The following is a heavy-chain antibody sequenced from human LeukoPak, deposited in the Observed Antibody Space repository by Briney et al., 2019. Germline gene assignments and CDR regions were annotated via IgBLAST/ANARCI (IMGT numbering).Heavy chain of an antibody. CDR1: GFMFSTYW. J-gene: IGHJ4*02. D-gene: IGHD3-22*01. V-gene: IGHV3-11*01. CDR3: AREYYYDSSGYVRY. CDR2: ISSSGSTI. Sequence: GGSLRLSCAASGFMFSTYWTSWIRQAPGKGLEWVSYISSSGSTIYYADSVKGRFTISRDNAKNSLYLQMNSLRAEDTAVYYCAREYYYDSSGYVRYWGQGTLVTVSS.